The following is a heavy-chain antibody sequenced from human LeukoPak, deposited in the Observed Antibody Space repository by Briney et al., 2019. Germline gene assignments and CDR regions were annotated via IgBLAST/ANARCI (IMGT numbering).Heavy chain of an antibody. V-gene: IGHV1-69*04. J-gene: IGHJ6*02. D-gene: IGHD1-26*01. Sequence: ASVKVSCKASGGTFSSYAISWVRQAPGQGLEWTGRIIPIFGIANYAQKFQGRVTITADKSTSTAYMELSSLRSEDTAVYYCARRMWELTGDYYGMDVWGQGTTVTVSS. CDR3: ARRMWELTGDYYGMDV. CDR2: IIPIFGIA. CDR1: GGTFSSYA.